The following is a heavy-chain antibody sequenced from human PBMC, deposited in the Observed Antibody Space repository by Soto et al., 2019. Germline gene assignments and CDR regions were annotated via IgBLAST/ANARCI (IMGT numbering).Heavy chain of an antibody. CDR3: ARPNGLCYIGRDMCDSFDI. D-gene: IGHD2-8*01. V-gene: IGHV1-69*13. CDR1: GGTFSSYA. J-gene: IGHJ3*02. CDR2: IIPIFGTA. Sequence: SVKVSCKASGGTFSSYAISWVRQAPGQGLEWMGGIIPIFGTANYAQKFQGRVTITADESTSTAYMELSSLRSEDTAVYYCARPNGLCYIGRDMCDSFDIWGQGTMVTGSS.